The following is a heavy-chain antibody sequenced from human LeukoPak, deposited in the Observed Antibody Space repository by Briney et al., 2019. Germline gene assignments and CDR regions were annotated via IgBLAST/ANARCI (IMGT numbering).Heavy chain of an antibody. CDR3: ARGGATTLFDY. V-gene: IGHV3-64*01. CDR2: ITSNGDRT. Sequence: GGSLRLSCAASGFTFSSYAMHWVRQAPGKGLEYVSAITSNGDRTYYGNSVKGRFTISRDNSKNTLYLQMGSLSIEDVAVYYCARGGATTLFDYWGQGTLVTVSS. J-gene: IGHJ4*02. CDR1: GFTFSSYA. D-gene: IGHD1-26*01.